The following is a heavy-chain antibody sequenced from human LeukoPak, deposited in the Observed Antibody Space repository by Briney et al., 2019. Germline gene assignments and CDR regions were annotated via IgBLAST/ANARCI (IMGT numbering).Heavy chain of an antibody. J-gene: IGHJ6*02. CDR1: GFTFSSYA. V-gene: IGHV3-30-3*01. CDR2: ISYDGSNK. D-gene: IGHD3-3*01. CDR3: ARDLNVLRLLGRSGYYYYGMDV. Sequence: GGSLRLSCAASGFTFSSYAMHWVRQAPGKGLEWVAVISYDGSNKYYADSVKGRFTISRGNSKNTLYLQMNSLRAEDTAVYYCARDLNVLRLLGRSGYYYYGMDVWGQGTTVTVSS.